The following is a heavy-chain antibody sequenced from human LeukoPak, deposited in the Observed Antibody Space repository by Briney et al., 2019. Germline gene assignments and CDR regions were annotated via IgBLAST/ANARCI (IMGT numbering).Heavy chain of an antibody. D-gene: IGHD6-19*01. V-gene: IGHV3-23*01. CDR2: ISGSGGST. CDR1: GFTFSSCA. CDR3: AKSPDVAGTGRFDY. Sequence: GGSLRLSCAGSGFTFSSCAMNWVRQAPGKGLEWVSGISGSGGSTYYADSVKGRFSISRDDSKNTLYLQMNSLRAEDTAVYYCAKSPDVAGTGRFDYWGQGTLVTVSS. J-gene: IGHJ4*02.